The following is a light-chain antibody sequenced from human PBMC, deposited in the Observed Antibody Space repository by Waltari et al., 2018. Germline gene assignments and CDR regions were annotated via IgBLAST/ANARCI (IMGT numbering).Light chain of an antibody. V-gene: IGKV1-33*01. Sequence: DIQMTQSPSSLSASVGDRVTFTCQASQDISKYLNWYQQKPGKAPKLLNYDASNLKTGVPSRFSGSGSGTDFSFTISILQPEDIATYYCQQYDNLPYTFGQGTKLEVK. CDR3: QQYDNLPYT. J-gene: IGKJ2*01. CDR1: QDISKY. CDR2: DAS.